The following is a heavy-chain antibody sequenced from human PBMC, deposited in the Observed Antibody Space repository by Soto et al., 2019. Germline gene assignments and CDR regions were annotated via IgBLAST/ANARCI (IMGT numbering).Heavy chain of an antibody. V-gene: IGHV3-49*03. CDR2: IRSKAYGGTT. D-gene: IGHD4-17*01. Sequence: GGSLRLSCTASGFTFGDYAMSWFRQAPGKGLEWVGFIRSKAYGGTTEYAASVKGRSTISRDDSKSIAYLQMNSLKTEDTAVYYCMGYGGNNYYYYGMDVWGQGTTVTVS. CDR3: MGYGGNNYYYYGMDV. CDR1: GFTFGDYA. J-gene: IGHJ6*02.